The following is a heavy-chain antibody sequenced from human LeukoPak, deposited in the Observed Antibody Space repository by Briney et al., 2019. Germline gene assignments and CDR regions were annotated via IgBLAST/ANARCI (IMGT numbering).Heavy chain of an antibody. Sequence: SVKVSCKASGGTFSSYAISWVRQAPGQGLEWMGGIIPIFGTANYAQKFQGRVTITADESTSTAYMELSSLRSEDTAVYYCARGGPYRGSSSWDWFDPWRQGTLVTVSS. CDR3: ARGGPYRGSSSWDWFDP. CDR2: IIPIFGTA. V-gene: IGHV1-69*13. CDR1: GGTFSSYA. J-gene: IGHJ5*02. D-gene: IGHD6-6*01.